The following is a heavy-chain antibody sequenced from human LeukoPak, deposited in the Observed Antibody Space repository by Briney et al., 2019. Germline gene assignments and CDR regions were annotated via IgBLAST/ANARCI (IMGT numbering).Heavy chain of an antibody. CDR3: VSETTEGY. V-gene: IGHV3-74*01. Sequence: GGSLRPSCAASGFTFSRYWMHWVRQAPGKGLVWVSRINSDGTSTSYADSVKGRFTISRDNAKNTLYLQMNSLRAEDTAVYYCVSETTEGYWGQGTLVTVSS. D-gene: IGHD4-17*01. J-gene: IGHJ4*02. CDR2: INSDGTST. CDR1: GFTFSRYW.